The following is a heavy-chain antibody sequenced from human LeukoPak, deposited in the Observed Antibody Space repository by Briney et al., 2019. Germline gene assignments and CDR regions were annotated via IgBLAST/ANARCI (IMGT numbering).Heavy chain of an antibody. CDR2: INPNSGGT. CDR1: GYTFTGYY. Sequence: ASVKVSCKASGYTFTGYYMHWVRQAPGQGLEWMGRINPNSGGTNYAQKFQGRVTMTRDTSISTAYMELSRLRSDDTAVYYCARGWELLPISYYYYGMDVWGQGTTVTVTS. J-gene: IGHJ6*02. V-gene: IGHV1-2*06. D-gene: IGHD1-26*01. CDR3: ARGWELLPISYYYYGMDV.